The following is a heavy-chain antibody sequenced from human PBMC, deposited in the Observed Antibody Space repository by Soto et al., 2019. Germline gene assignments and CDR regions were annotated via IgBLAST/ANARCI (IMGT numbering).Heavy chain of an antibody. D-gene: IGHD5-12*01. J-gene: IGHJ6*02. Sequence: QLQLQESGSGLVKPSQTLSLTCAVSGGSISSGGYSWSWIRQPPGKGLEWIGYIYHSGSTYYNPSLKSRVTISVDRSKNQFSLKLSSVTAADTAVYYCARVQFGYSGYDSRSTYYYGMDVWGQGTTVTVSS. CDR3: ARVQFGYSGYDSRSTYYYGMDV. V-gene: IGHV4-30-2*01. CDR2: IYHSGST. CDR1: GGSISSGGYS.